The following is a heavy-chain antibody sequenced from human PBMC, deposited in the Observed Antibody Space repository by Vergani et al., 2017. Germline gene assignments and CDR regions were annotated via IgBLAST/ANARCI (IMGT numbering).Heavy chain of an antibody. V-gene: IGHV4-31*01. CDR2: IYYSGST. CDR3: AASRGSQVDY. D-gene: IGHD6-19*01. J-gene: IGHJ4*02. Sequence: QVQLQESGPGLVKPSQTLSLTCTVSGGSISSGGYYWSWIRQHPGKGLEWIGYIYYSGSTYYNPSLKLLVTISVDTYKNQFSLKLSSVTAADPAVYYCAASRGSQVDYWGQGTLVTVSS. CDR1: GGSISSGGYY.